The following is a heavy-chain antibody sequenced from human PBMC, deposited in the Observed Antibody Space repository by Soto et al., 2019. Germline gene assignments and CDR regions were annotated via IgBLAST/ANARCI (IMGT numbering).Heavy chain of an antibody. J-gene: IGHJ6*02. CDR3: ARAILAYCSSTRCYNGPDYYYYGMDV. CDR1: GGSISSSNW. V-gene: IGHV4-4*02. CDR2: IYHSGST. D-gene: IGHD2-2*02. Sequence: PFETLSLTCAVSGGSISSSNWWSWVRQPPGKGLEWIGEIYHSGSTNYNPSLKSRVTISVDKSKNQFSLKLSSVTAADTAVYYCARAILAYCSSTRCYNGPDYYYYGMDVWGQGTTVTVYS.